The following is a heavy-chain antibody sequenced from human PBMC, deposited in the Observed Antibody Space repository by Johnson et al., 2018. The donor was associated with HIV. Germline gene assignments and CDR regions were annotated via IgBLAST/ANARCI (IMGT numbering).Heavy chain of an antibody. CDR2: ISYDGSDK. Sequence: QVQLVESGGGVVQPGRSLRLSCAASGFTFSSYGMHWVRQAPAKGLEWVAFISYDGSDKYYADSVKGRLTISRDSSKNTLYLEMNSLRAEDTAVFYCARDHTTPGARVHVVDLWGQGTMVTVSS. CDR1: GFTFSSYG. CDR3: ARDHTTPGARVHVVDL. V-gene: IGHV3-30*03. J-gene: IGHJ3*01. D-gene: IGHD2-15*01.